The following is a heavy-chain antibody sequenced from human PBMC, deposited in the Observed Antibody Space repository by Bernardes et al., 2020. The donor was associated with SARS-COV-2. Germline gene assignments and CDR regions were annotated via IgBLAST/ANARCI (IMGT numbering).Heavy chain of an antibody. Sequence: GGSLRLSCIASGFTFNSHAMHWVRQAPGKGLKYVAGISSGGVSTTYADSVKGRFTISRDNSKNSLYLQMNSLRTEDTAFYYCAKDIEVGGVWGGMDVWGQGTTVTVSS. J-gene: IGHJ6*02. V-gene: IGHV3-43*02. D-gene: IGHD3-16*01. CDR2: ISSGGVST. CDR1: GFTFNSHA. CDR3: AKDIEVGGVWGGMDV.